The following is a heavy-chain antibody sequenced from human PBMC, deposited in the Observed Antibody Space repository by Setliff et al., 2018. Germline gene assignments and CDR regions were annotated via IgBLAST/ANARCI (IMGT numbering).Heavy chain of an antibody. CDR2: IYHSGST. CDR1: GYSISSGYY. J-gene: IGHJ6*02. Sequence: SETLSLTCAVSGYSISSGYYWGWIRQPPGKGLEWIGSIYHSGSTYYNPSLKSRVTISVDTSKNQFSLKLSSVTAADTALYYCAGDPGDRNGMVVWGQGTTVTVSS. CDR3: AGDPGDRNGMVV. V-gene: IGHV4-38-2*02.